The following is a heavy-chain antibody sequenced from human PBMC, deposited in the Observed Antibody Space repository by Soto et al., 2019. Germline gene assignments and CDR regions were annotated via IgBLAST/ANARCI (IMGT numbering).Heavy chain of an antibody. CDR2: ISYDGSLQ. Sequence: QAQLVESGGGVVQPGRSLRLSCAASGFAFSSYGMHWVRQAPGTGLEWVAVISYDGSLQHYADSVEGRFTISRDNSKNMVLLKMSSLRAEDTAVYYCVSDRGYGHASVPYSWGQGTLVSVSS. D-gene: IGHD5-18*01. CDR1: GFAFSSYG. J-gene: IGHJ4*02. V-gene: IGHV3-30*03. CDR3: VSDRGYGHASVPYS.